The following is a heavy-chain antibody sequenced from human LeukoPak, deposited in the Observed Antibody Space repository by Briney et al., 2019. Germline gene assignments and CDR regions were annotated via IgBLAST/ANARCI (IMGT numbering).Heavy chain of an antibody. D-gene: IGHD3-22*01. CDR3: ARDETRRVRDSSDYEPDAFDI. CDR2: ISSSGSLI. CDR1: GFTFSDYY. Sequence: PGGSLRLSCAASGFTFSDYYMNWIRQAPGKGLEWVSYISSSGSLIKYTDSVKGRFTISRDNAQNSLSLQMNSLRAEDTAVYYCARDETRRVRDSSDYEPDAFDIWGQGTMVTVSS. J-gene: IGHJ3*02. V-gene: IGHV3-11*01.